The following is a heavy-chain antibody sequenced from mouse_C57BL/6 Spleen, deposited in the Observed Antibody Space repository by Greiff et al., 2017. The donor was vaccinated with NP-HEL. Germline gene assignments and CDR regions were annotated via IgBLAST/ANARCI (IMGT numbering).Heavy chain of an antibody. J-gene: IGHJ2*01. Sequence: QVQLQQPGAELVRPGSSVKLSCKASGYTFTSYWMHWVKQRPIQGLEWIGNIDPSDSETHYNQKFKDKATLTVDKSSSTAYMQLSSLTSEDSAVYYCARSRYTYYFDYWGQGTTLTVSS. CDR2: IDPSDSET. CDR3: ARSRYTYYFDY. V-gene: IGHV1-52*01. CDR1: GYTFTSYW. D-gene: IGHD1-1*01.